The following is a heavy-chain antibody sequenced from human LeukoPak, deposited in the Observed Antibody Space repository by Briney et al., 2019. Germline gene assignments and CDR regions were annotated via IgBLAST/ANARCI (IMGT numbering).Heavy chain of an antibody. V-gene: IGHV3-23*01. J-gene: IGHJ4*02. D-gene: IGHD2-15*01. CDR3: AKQKGVSWYSEEDY. CDR1: GFTFSSYA. CDR2: ISGSTGST. Sequence: GGSLRLSCAASGFTFSSYAISWVRQAPGKGVEWVSGISGSTGSTYYVDSVKGRFTISRDNSKNTLYLQMNSLRAEDTAVYYCAKQKGVSWYSEEDYWGQGTLVTVSS.